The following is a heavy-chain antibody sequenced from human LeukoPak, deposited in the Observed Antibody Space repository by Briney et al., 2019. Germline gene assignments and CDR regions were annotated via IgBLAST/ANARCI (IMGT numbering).Heavy chain of an antibody. CDR1: GFTFSQAW. CDR2: LKPITGGGTT. Sequence: GDSLRLSCAASGFTFSQAWMSWVRQAPGKGLEWVGRLKPITGGGTTDYAAPVQGRFTISRDDSKNTVYLQMNSLKSEDTALYYCVAGVGMIHFDHWGPGTPVPV. D-gene: IGHD3-16*01. CDR3: VAGVGMIHFDH. V-gene: IGHV3-15*01. J-gene: IGHJ4*02.